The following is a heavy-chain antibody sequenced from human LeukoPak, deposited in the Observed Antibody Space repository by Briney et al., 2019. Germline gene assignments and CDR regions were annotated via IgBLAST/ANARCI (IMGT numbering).Heavy chain of an antibody. CDR2: IYYSGST. CDR1: GYSISSGYY. D-gene: IGHD4-11*01. J-gene: IGHJ4*02. Sequence: SETLSLACTVSGYSISSGYYWGWIRQPPGKGLEWIGSIYYSGSTYYNPSLKSRVTISVDASKNQFSLKLSSVTAADTAVYYCARGRLTVTTSFDYWGQGTLVTVSS. V-gene: IGHV4-38-2*02. CDR3: ARGRLTVTTSFDY.